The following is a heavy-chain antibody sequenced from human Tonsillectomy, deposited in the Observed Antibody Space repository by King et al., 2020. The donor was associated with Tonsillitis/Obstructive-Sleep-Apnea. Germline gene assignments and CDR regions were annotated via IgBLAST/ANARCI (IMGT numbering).Heavy chain of an antibody. CDR2: IYYSGST. J-gene: IGHJ1*01. CDR1: GGSISSGGYC. V-gene: IGHV4-31*03. Sequence: QLQESGPGLVKPSQTLSLTCTVSGGSISSGGYCWSWIRQHPGKGLEWIGYIYYSGSTYYNPSLKSRVTISVDTSKNQFSLKLSSVTAADTAVYYCASHPYYDFWSGYYSSPTSAEYFQHWGQGTLVTVSS. D-gene: IGHD3-3*01. CDR3: ASHPYYDFWSGYYSSPTSAEYFQH.